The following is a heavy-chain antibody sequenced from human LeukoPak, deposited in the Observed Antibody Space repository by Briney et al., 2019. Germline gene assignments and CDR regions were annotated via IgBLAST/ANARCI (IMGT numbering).Heavy chain of an antibody. CDR2: IIPIFGTA. D-gene: IGHD2-2*01. V-gene: IGHV1-69*13. J-gene: IGHJ6*02. CDR1: GGTFSSYA. Sequence: SVKVSCKASGGTFSSYAISWVRQAPGQGLEWMGGIIPIFGTANYAQKFQGRVTITADESTSTAYMELSSLRSEDTAVYYCARDGLLYCSSTSCYGMDVWGQGTTVTVSS. CDR3: ARDGLLYCSSTSCYGMDV.